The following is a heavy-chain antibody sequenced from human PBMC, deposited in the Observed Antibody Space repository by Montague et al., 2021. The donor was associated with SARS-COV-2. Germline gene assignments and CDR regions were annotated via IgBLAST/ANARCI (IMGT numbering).Heavy chain of an antibody. V-gene: IGHV4-39*01. CDR3: ARLYDSSSYYYGMDV. D-gene: IGHD5/OR15-5a*01. CDR2: IHYSGSST. CDR1: GGSISSNTYY. J-gene: IGHJ6*02. Sequence: SETLSLTCIVSGGSISSNTYYWGWIRQAPGKGLEWIGSIHYSGSSTHYNPSLTSRVTISVDTSNNQFSLQLRSVTAADTAVYYCARLYDSSSYYYGMDVWGQGTTVTVSS.